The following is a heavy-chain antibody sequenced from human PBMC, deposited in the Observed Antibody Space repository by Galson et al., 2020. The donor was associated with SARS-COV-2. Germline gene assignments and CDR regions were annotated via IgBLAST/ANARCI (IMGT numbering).Heavy chain of an antibody. CDR1: GYTFTSYG. CDR3: ARDRIVSPYISSLYHTPFDY. J-gene: IGHJ4*02. CDR2: ISPYNGNT. D-gene: IGHD6-13*01. V-gene: IGHV1-18*01. Sequence: ASVKVSCKASGYTFTSYGISWVRQAPGQGLEWMGWISPYNGNTYYAQNFQGRVTMTTDTSTSTAFMEVKSLRSDDTAVYYCARDRIVSPYISSLYHTPFDYWGQGTLVTVSS.